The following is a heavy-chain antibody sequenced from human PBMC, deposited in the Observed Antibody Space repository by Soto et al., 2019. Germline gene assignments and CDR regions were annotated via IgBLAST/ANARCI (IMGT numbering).Heavy chain of an antibody. Sequence: PGGSLRLSCAASGFTFSSYGMHWVRQAPGKGLEWVAVISYDGNNKYYADSVKGRFTISRDNSKNTLYLQMNSLRAEDTAVYYCAKAGYSSGWYEDYFDYWGQGTLVTVSS. CDR3: AKAGYSSGWYEDYFDY. V-gene: IGHV3-30*18. J-gene: IGHJ4*02. CDR1: GFTFSSYG. CDR2: ISYDGNNK. D-gene: IGHD6-19*01.